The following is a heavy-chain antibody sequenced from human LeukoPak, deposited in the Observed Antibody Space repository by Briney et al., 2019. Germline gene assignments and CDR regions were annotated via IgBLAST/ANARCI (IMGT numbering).Heavy chain of an antibody. CDR1: GGSISNYY. J-gene: IGHJ6*03. Sequence: SETLSLICTVSGGSISNYYWSWIRQSPGKGLEWIGHISYTGSANYKPSLKSRVAISVGSSNNQFSPDLSSVTAADTAVYYCAGQPYSGSPYFADYYNRDVWGKGTTVTV. V-gene: IGHV4-59*01. CDR2: ISYTGSA. CDR3: AGQPYSGSPYFADYYNRDV. D-gene: IGHD1-26*01.